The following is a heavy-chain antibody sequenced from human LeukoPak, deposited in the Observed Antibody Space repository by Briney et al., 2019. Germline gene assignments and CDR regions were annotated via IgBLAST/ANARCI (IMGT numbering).Heavy chain of an antibody. CDR1: GGSISSSSYY. Sequence: PSETLSLTCTVSGGSISSSSYYWGWIRQPPGKGLEWIGSIYYSGSTYYNPSLKSRVTISVDTSKNQFSLKLSSVTAADTAVYYCASLYYGSSGYGAFDIWGQGTMVTVSS. CDR2: IYYSGST. J-gene: IGHJ3*02. V-gene: IGHV4-39*01. CDR3: ASLYYGSSGYGAFDI. D-gene: IGHD3-22*01.